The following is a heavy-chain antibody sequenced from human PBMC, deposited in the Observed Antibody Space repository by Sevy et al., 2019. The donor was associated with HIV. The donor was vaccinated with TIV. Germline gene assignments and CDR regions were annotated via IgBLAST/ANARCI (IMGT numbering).Heavy chain of an antibody. D-gene: IGHD2-15*01. CDR2: TSYDGSSK. V-gene: IGHV3-30-3*01. J-gene: IGHJ4*02. Sequence: GESLKISCAASGFTFGTYAMFWVRQAPGKVLEWVTLTSYDGSSKYYADSVKGRFTISRDNSKKTLYLQMNSLRAEDTAVYYCARDAGGGNSFDYWGQGTLVTVSS. CDR1: GFTFGTYA. CDR3: ARDAGGGNSFDY.